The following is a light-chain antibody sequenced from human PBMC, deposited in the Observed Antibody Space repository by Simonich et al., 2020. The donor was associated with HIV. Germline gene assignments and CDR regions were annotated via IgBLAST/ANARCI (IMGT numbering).Light chain of an antibody. Sequence: EIVLTQSPATLSLSPGEKATLSCRASQSVSSHLAWYQPKPGPAPRLLIHDVSNRATGIPARLSGSGSGTDFTLTISSMQSEDVAVYYCQQYTNWPPWTFGQGTKVEIQ. CDR3: QQYTNWPPWT. J-gene: IGKJ1*01. V-gene: IGKV3-11*01. CDR2: DVS. CDR1: QSVSSH.